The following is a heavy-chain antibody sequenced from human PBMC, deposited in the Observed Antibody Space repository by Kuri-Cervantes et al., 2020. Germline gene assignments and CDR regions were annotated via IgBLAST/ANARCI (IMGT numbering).Heavy chain of an antibody. CDR3: ARDRLKDGYFQH. J-gene: IGHJ1*01. D-gene: IGHD3-22*01. Sequence: SETLSLTCTVSGGSISSGGYYWSWIRQHPGKGLEWIGYIYYSGSTYYNPSLKSRVTISVDTSKNQFSLKLSSVTAADTAVYYCARDRLKDGYFQHWGQGTLVTVSS. CDR2: IYYSGST. CDR1: GGSISSGGYY. V-gene: IGHV4-31*03.